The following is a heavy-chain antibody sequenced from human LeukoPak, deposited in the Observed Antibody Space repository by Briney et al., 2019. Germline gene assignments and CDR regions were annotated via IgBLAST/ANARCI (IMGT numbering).Heavy chain of an antibody. J-gene: IGHJ4*02. D-gene: IGHD3-10*01. CDR2: TNSDGSSR. CDR1: GFTFSGHW. Sequence: PGGSLRLSCAVSGFTFSGHWMFWVRQAPGKGLEWVSSTNSDGSSRGYTDSVKGRFTVSRDNAKNSLYLQMNSLRAEDTAVYYCAGDSNYYGSGSYLDWGQGTLVTVSS. V-gene: IGHV3-74*01. CDR3: AGDSNYYGSGSYLD.